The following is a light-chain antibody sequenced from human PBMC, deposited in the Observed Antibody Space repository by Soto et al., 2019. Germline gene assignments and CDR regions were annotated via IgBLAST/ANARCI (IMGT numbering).Light chain of an antibody. CDR2: DAS. CDR3: QQRSNWPPIT. Sequence: ETVLTQSPATLSLSPGERATLSCRASQSVSRYLAWYQQKPGQAPRLLIYDASNRATGIPARFSGSGSGTDFTLTISSLEPEDFAVYYCQQRSNWPPITLGQGTRLEIK. CDR1: QSVSRY. J-gene: IGKJ5*01. V-gene: IGKV3-11*01.